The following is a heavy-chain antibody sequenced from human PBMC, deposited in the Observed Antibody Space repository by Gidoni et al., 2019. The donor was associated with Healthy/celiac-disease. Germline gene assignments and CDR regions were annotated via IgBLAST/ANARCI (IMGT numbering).Heavy chain of an antibody. J-gene: IGHJ3*02. V-gene: IGHV3-15*07. D-gene: IGHD1-26*01. CDR2: IKSKTDGGTT. CDR1: GFTFSNAW. CDR3: TTDVLGSAFDI. Sequence: EVQLVESGGGLVNPGGSLRLSCSASGFTFSNAWMNWVRQAPGKGLEWVGRIKSKTDGGTTDYAAPVKGRFTISRDDSKNTLYLQMNSLKTEDTAVYFCTTDVLGSAFDIWGQGTMVTVSS.